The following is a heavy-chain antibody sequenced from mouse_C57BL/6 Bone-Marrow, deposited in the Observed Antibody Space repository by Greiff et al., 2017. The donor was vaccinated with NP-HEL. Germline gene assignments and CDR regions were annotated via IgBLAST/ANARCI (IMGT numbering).Heavy chain of an antibody. CDR3: ARQNYGSSYEFAY. CDR1: GFTFSDYY. D-gene: IGHD1-1*01. CDR2: ISNGGGST. J-gene: IGHJ3*01. V-gene: IGHV5-12*01. Sequence: EVQLVESGGGLVQPGGSLKLSCAASGFTFSDYYMYWVRQTPEKRLEWVAYISNGGGSTYYPDTVKGRFTISRDNAKNTLYLQMSRLKSEDTAMYYCARQNYGSSYEFAYWGQGTLVTVSA.